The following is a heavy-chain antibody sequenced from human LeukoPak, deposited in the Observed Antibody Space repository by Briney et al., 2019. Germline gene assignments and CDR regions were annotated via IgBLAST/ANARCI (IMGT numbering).Heavy chain of an antibody. CDR1: EYTFTGYY. V-gene: IGHV1-69*04. J-gene: IGHJ3*02. D-gene: IGHD1-26*01. CDR2: IIPILGIA. CDR3: ARVRAGATTSGAFDI. Sequence: SVKVSCKASEYTFTGYYMHWVRQAPGQGLEWMGRIIPILGIANYAQKFQGRVTITADKSTSTAYMELSSLRSEDTAVYYCARVRAGATTSGAFDIWGQGTMVTVSS.